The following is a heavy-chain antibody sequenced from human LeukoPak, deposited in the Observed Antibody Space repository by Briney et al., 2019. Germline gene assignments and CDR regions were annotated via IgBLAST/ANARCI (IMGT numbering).Heavy chain of an antibody. D-gene: IGHD6-13*01. CDR3: ARDIAAAGPVFDY. V-gene: IGHV3-7*03. J-gene: IGHJ4*02. CDR1: GFTFSSYW. Sequence: PGGSLRLSCAASGFTFSSYWMSRVRQAPGKGLEWVANIKQDGSEKYYVDSVKGRFTISRDNAKNSLYLQMNSLRAEDTAVYYCARDIAAAGPVFDYWGQGTLVTVSS. CDR2: IKQDGSEK.